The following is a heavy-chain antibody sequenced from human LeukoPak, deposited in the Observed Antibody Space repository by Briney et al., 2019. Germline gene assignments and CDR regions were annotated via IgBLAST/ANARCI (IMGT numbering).Heavy chain of an antibody. CDR2: ISSSGSTI. J-gene: IGHJ3*02. CDR3: ARVFGRGAFDI. D-gene: IGHD3-16*01. V-gene: IGHV3-48*03. Sequence: GGSLRLSCAVSGFTFSSYEMNWVRQAPGKGMKWVSYISSSGSTIYYADSVKGRFTISRDNAKNSLYLQMNSLRAEDTAVYYCARVFGRGAFDIWGQGTMVTVSS. CDR1: GFTFSSYE.